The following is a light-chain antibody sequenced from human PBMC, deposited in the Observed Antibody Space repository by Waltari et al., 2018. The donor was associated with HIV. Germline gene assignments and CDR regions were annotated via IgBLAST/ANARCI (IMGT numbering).Light chain of an antibody. CDR3: QAWDTTTAV. V-gene: IGLV3-1*01. CDR2: SDA. CDR1: KLGNKY. Sequence: YDLTQPPSVSVSPGQTATITCSGDKLGNKYVSCYRQRPGHSPVLVIYSDANRPSGSPERFSGSNSGSTATLTISGTQAMDEGDYYCQAWDTTTAVFGTGTRVTVL. J-gene: IGLJ1*01.